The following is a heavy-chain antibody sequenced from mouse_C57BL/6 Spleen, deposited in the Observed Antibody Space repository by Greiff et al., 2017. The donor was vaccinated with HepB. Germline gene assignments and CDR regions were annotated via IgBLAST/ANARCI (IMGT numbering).Heavy chain of an antibody. CDR2: IRSKSNNYAT. Sequence: EVKLMESGGGLVQPKGSLKLSCAASGFSFNTYAMNWVRQAPGKGLEWVARIRSKSNNYATYYADSVKDRFTISRDDSESMLYLQMNNLKTEDTAMYYCVRQPMGYGSSHWYFDVWGTGTTVTVSS. V-gene: IGHV10-1*01. CDR1: GFSFNTYA. D-gene: IGHD1-1*02. J-gene: IGHJ1*03. CDR3: VRQPMGYGSSHWYFDV.